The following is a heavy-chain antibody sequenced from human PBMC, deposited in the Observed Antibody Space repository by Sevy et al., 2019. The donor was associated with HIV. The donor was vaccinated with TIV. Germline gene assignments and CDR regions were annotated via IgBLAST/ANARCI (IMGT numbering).Heavy chain of an antibody. CDR1: GFTFSDYY. CDR2: TRGSSPYV. D-gene: IGHD2-8*01. CDR3: ARDRDCTSTSCYHWFDP. Sequence: GGSLRLSCSASGFTFSDYYMAWIRQAPGKGLEWLAYTRGSSPYVKYADSVKGRFTISRDNAKNSLFLQMDSLRVEDTAIYYCARDRDCTSTSCYHWFDPWCQGTLVTVSS. J-gene: IGHJ5*02. V-gene: IGHV3-11*06.